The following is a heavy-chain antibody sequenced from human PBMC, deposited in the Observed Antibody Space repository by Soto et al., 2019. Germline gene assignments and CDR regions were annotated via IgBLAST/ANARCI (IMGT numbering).Heavy chain of an antibody. CDR1: GYTFTNYA. CDR2: INTDSAKT. V-gene: IGHV1-3*04. D-gene: IGHD3-10*01. J-gene: IGHJ4*02. Sequence: QVQLVQSGAEVKKPGASVKVSCKASGYTFTNYAIHWVRQAPGQRLEWMGWINTDSAKTIYSQKFPGRDTITXDXSXSXXYMELSSLRSEDTSVYYCARVSHYGSGTYYAFLDYWGQGTLVTVSS. CDR3: ARVSHYGSGTYYAFLDY.